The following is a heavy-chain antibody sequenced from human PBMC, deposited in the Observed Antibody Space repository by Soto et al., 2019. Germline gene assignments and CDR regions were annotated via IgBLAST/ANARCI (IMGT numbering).Heavy chain of an antibody. Sequence: GASVKVSCKASGGTFSSYAISWVRQAPGQGLEWMGGIIPIFGTANYAQKFQGRVTITADESTSTAYMELSSLRSEDTAVYYCARRCISTSCYGYYYYYGMDVWGQGTTVTVSS. CDR1: GGTFSSYA. D-gene: IGHD2-2*01. CDR2: IIPIFGTA. CDR3: ARRCISTSCYGYYYYYGMDV. J-gene: IGHJ6*02. V-gene: IGHV1-69*13.